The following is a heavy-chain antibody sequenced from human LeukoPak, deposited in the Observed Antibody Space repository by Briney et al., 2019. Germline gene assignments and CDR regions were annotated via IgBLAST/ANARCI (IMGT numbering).Heavy chain of an antibody. D-gene: IGHD2-15*01. Sequence: SETLSLTCAVYGGSFSGYYWSWIRQPAGKGLEWIGRIYTSGSTNYNPSLKSRVTMSVDTSKNQFSLKLSSVTAADTAVYYCARATPGYCSGGSCLYYFDYWGQGTLVTVSS. CDR3: ARATPGYCSGGSCLYYFDY. J-gene: IGHJ4*02. CDR2: IYTSGST. CDR1: GGSFSGYY. V-gene: IGHV4-59*10.